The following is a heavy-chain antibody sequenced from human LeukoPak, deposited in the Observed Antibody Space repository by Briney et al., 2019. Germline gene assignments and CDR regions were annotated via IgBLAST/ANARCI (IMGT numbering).Heavy chain of an antibody. CDR2: FDPEDGET. Sequence: ASVKVSCKVSGYTLTELSMHWVRQAPGKGLEWMGGFDPEDGETIYAQKFQGRVTMTEDTSTDTAYMELSSLRSEDTAVYYCATGLDCSSTSCYFWDAFGIWGQGTMVTVSS. CDR3: ATGLDCSSTSCYFWDAFGI. CDR1: GYTLTELS. V-gene: IGHV1-24*01. J-gene: IGHJ3*02. D-gene: IGHD2-2*01.